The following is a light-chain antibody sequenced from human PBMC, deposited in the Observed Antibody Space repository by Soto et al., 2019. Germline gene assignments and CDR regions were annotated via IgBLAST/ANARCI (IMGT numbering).Light chain of an antibody. J-gene: IGKJ4*01. V-gene: IGKV3-15*01. CDR3: QQYKQWPVA. Sequence: VMTQSPTTLSVSPGERATLSCRASHSVGSNLAWYQQNPGQAPRLLIYGASTRATGVPARFSGSGSATQFTLTISSLQSEDSGFYYCQQYKQWPVAFGGGTKVHIK. CDR2: GAS. CDR1: HSVGSN.